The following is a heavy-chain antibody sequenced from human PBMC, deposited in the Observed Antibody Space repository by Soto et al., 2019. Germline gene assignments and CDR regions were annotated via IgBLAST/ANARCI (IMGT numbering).Heavy chain of an antibody. D-gene: IGHD4-17*01. Sequence: EVQLVESGGDLVQPGGSLRLSCAASGFTFSTYWMHWVRQVPGKGPEWVSRMSSDGSSTAYADSVRGRFIISRDNAKNPLYLQMNSLRVDDTAVYYCARGTVRDRDFGDHWGLGTLVAVSS. V-gene: IGHV3-74*01. CDR3: ARGTVRDRDFGDH. J-gene: IGHJ4*02. CDR1: GFTFSTYW. CDR2: MSSDGSST.